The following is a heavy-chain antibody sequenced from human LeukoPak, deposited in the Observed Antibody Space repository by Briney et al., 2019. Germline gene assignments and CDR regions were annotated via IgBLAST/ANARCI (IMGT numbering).Heavy chain of an antibody. V-gene: IGHV1-8*03. D-gene: IGHD3-22*01. CDR1: GYTFLNYD. CDR3: ACTRSGYYPMDP. J-gene: IGHJ5*02. Sequence: ASVKVSCKSCGYTFLNYDINWVRQATGQGLEWMGWMNPNSGNTGYAQKFQGRVTITRNTSISTAYMELSSLRSEDTAVYYCACTRSGYYPMDPWGQGTLVTVSS. CDR2: MNPNSGNT.